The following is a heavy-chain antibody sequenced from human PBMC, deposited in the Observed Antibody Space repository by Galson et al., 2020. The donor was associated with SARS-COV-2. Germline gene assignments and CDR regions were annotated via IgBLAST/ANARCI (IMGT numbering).Heavy chain of an antibody. CDR1: GASISSTTHY. CDR3: AREIRDNAFDV. CDR2: IYYRGST. V-gene: IGHV4-39*07. Sequence: ASETLSLTCTVSGASISSTTHYWGCIRQPPGKGLEWIGSIYYRGSTYYNPSLESRVTMSVDTSKNQFSLKLTSVTAADTAVYYCAREIRDNAFDVWGQGTMVTVSS. D-gene: IGHD3-3*02. J-gene: IGHJ3*01.